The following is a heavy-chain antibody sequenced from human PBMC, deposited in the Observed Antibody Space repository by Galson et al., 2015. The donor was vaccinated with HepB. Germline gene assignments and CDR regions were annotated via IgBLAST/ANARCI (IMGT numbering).Heavy chain of an antibody. V-gene: IGHV1-2*02. J-gene: IGHJ4*02. CDR2: INTNSGGT. CDR3: ARPSPADYYRDY. D-gene: IGHD1-26*01. CDR1: GYTFTGNY. Sequence: SLKVSCRASGYTFTGNYMPWVRQAPGQGLEWVGWINTNSGGTNYEQKFQGRVTMTRDTSISTAYIEMSRLRSDDTAVYYCARPSPADYYRDYWGQGTLVTVSS.